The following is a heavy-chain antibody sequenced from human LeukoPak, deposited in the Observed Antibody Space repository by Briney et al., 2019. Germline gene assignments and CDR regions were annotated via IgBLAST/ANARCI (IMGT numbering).Heavy chain of an antibody. CDR1: GGSASSGSYY. CDR3: ATGGIAARPYNWFDP. V-gene: IGHV4-61*01. Sequence: SETLSLTCTVSGGSASSGSYYWSWIRQPPGKGLEWIGYIYYSGSTNYNPSLKSRVTISVDTSKNQFSLKLSSVTAADTAVYYCATGGIAARPYNWFDPWGQGTLVTVSS. CDR2: IYYSGST. J-gene: IGHJ5*02. D-gene: IGHD6-6*01.